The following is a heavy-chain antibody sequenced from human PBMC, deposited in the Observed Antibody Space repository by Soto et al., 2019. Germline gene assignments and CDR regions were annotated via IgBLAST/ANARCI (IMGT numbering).Heavy chain of an antibody. J-gene: IGHJ6*02. CDR1: GYTFIDYY. CDR3: ARAYRYYYGMDV. Sequence: ASVKVSCKTSGYTFIDYYMHWVRQAPGQGLEWMGWINPRNGVTNYAQKFQGRVTMTRDTSISTAYMELSSLRSEDTAVYYCARAYRYYYGMDVWGQGTTVTVS. V-gene: IGHV1-2*02. CDR2: INPRNGVT.